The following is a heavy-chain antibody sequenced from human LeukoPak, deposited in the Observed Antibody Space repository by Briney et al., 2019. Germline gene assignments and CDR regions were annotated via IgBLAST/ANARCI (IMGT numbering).Heavy chain of an antibody. CDR3: ARAQGLVTTYQDY. V-gene: IGHV3-15*01. J-gene: IGHJ4*02. CDR1: GFSFSNAW. D-gene: IGHD4-17*01. CDR2: IKSKTDGGTT. Sequence: NPGGSLRLSCAASGFSFSNAWMTWVRQAPGKGLEWVGRIKSKTDGGTTDYAAPVKGRFTISRDNAKNSLYLQMKSLRAEDTAVYYCARAQGLVTTYQDYWGQGTLVTVSS.